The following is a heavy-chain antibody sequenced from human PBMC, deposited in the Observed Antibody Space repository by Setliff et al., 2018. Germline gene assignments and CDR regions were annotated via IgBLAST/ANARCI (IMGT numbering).Heavy chain of an antibody. CDR2: IYTSWST. Sequence: SETLSLTCTVSDDSISSRRYYWGWFRQPAGKRLEWIGQIYTSWSTNYNPSLKSRVTISLDTSNNQFSLSLSSVTAADTAVYYCARMSGFQYMDVWGKGTTVTVSS. J-gene: IGHJ6*03. CDR1: DDSISSRRYY. CDR3: ARMSGFQYMDV. D-gene: IGHD3-3*01. V-gene: IGHV4-61*09.